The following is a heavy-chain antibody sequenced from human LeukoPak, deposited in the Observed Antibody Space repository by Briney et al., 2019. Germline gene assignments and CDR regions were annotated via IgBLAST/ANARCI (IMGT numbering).Heavy chain of an antibody. CDR2: ISSSSNYI. CDR1: GFPLSSYS. Sequence: PGGSLRLSCAASGFPLSSYSMSWVRQAPGKGLEWVSFISSSSNYIYYADSVKGRFTISRDNAKDSLFLQMNSLRAEDTAVYYCASGGFGELYWGQGVLVTVSS. J-gene: IGHJ4*02. D-gene: IGHD3-10*01. CDR3: ASGGFGELY. V-gene: IGHV3-21*01.